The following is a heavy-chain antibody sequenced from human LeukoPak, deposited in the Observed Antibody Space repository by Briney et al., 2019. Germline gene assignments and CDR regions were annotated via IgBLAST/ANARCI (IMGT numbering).Heavy chain of an antibody. J-gene: IGHJ4*02. V-gene: IGHV3-23*01. CDR1: GFTFSSYA. CDR2: ISGSGGST. CDR3: AKEVRGATYFDY. D-gene: IGHD1-26*01. Sequence: GGSLTLLCAVSGFTFSSYAMSWVRQAPGKGLEWVSAISGSGGSTYYADSVKGRFTISRDNSKNTLYLQMNSLRAEDTAVYYCAKEVRGATYFDYWGQGTLVTVSS.